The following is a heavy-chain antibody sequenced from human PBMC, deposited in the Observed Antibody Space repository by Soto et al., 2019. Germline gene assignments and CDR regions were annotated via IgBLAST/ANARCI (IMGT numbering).Heavy chain of an antibody. J-gene: IGHJ4*02. CDR1: GGSISSGDYY. V-gene: IGHV4-30-4*01. CDR2: IYYSGST. CDR3: AIYVGNSVYFDY. D-gene: IGHD3-16*01. Sequence: QVQLQESGPGLVKPSQTLSLTCTVSGGSISSGDYYWSWIRQPPGKGLEWIGYIYYSGSTYSNPSLRSRVTISVDTSKNQFSLKLSSVTAADTAVYYCAIYVGNSVYFDYWGQGTLVTVSS.